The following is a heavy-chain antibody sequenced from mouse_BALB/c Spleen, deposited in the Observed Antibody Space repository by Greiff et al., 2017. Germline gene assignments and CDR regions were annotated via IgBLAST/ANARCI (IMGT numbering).Heavy chain of an antibody. V-gene: IGHV2-6-5*01. CDR1: GFSFTDYG. CDR3: ANYYGSSYHYWYFDV. CDR2: IWGGGST. J-gene: IGHJ1*01. D-gene: IGHD1-1*01. Sequence: VQLVESGPGLVAPSQSLSITCTVSGFSFTDYGVSWIRQPPGKGLEWLGVIWGGGSTYYNSALKSRLSISKDNSKSQVFLKMNSLQTDDTAMYYCANYYGSSYHYWYFDVWGAGTTVTVSS.